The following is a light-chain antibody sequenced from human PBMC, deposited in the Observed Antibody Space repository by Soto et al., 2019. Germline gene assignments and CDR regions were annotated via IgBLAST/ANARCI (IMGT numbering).Light chain of an antibody. J-gene: IGKJ5*01. CDR2: AAS. Sequence: AIRMTQSPSSFSASTRDIVAITVRASQGISSYLAWYQQKPGKAPKLLIYAASTLQSGVPSRFSGSGSGTDFTLTISCLQSEDFATYYCQQYYSYLITFGQGTRLEI. V-gene: IGKV1-8*01. CDR1: QGISSY. CDR3: QQYYSYLIT.